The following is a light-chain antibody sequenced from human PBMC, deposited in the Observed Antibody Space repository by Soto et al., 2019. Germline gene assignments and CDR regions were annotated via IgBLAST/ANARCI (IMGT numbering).Light chain of an antibody. CDR1: QSVFNNH. V-gene: IGKV3-20*01. J-gene: IGKJ1*01. Sequence: IVLTQSLGTLSLSPGERATLSCTASQSVFNNHIGWYQQKPGQAPRRLIFGASFRATGIPDRFSGSGAGTDFTLTISRLDPEEFAVYDCQQYGSSGTFVQGTKVDIK. CDR2: GAS. CDR3: QQYGSSGT.